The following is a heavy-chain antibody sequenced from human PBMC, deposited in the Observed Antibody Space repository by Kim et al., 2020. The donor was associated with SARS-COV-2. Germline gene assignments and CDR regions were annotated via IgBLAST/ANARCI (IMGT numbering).Heavy chain of an antibody. D-gene: IGHD2-2*01. V-gene: IGHV1-69*13. J-gene: IGHJ5*02. CDR2: IIPIFGTA. Sequence: SVKVSCKASGGTFSSYAISWVRQAPGQGLEWMGGIIPIFGTANYAQKFQGRVTITADESTSTAYMELSSLRSEDTAVYYCARDLHVVVPAANNWFDPWGQGTLVTVSS. CDR3: ARDLHVVVPAANNWFDP. CDR1: GGTFSSYA.